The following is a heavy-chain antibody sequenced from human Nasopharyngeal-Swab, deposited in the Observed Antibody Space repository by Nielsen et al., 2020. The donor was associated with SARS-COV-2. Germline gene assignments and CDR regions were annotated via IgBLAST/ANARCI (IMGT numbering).Heavy chain of an antibody. J-gene: IGHJ4*02. CDR1: GFTFGDYA. CDR3: TGADFWSGYCDY. D-gene: IGHD3-3*01. Sequence: GGSLRLSCTASGFTFGDYAMSWVRQAPGKGLEWVGFIRSKAYGGTTEYAASVKGRFTISRDDSKSIAYLQMNSLKTEDTAVYYCTGADFWSGYCDYWGQGTLVTVSS. CDR2: IRSKAYGGTT. V-gene: IGHV3-49*04.